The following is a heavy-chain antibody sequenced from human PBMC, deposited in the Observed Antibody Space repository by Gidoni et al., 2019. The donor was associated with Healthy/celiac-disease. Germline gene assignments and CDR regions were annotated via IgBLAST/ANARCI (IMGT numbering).Heavy chain of an antibody. CDR2: IGGSGGST. J-gene: IGHJ2*01. CDR3: AKAVFTIHWYFDL. Sequence: EVQLVESGGGLVQPGGSLRLSCAASGFTFSSYAMRWVRQAPGKGLGWVAAIGGSGGSTYYADSVKGRFTISRDNSKNTLYLQMNSLRAEDTAVYYCAKAVFTIHWYFDLWGRGTLVTVSS. V-gene: IGHV3-23*04. CDR1: GFTFSSYA. D-gene: IGHD1-20*01.